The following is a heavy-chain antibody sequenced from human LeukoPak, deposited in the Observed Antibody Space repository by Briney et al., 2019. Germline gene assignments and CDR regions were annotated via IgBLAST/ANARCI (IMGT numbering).Heavy chain of an antibody. CDR2: VYYSGRT. CDR3: ARQGSAYYFDF. J-gene: IGHJ4*02. D-gene: IGHD2-15*01. V-gene: IGHV4-39*01. Sequence: SETLSLTCSVSGGSISSSSYYWGWIRQPPGKELQWIASVYYSGRTNYSPSLKSRVTISVDTSEKQFSLQLNSVTAADTAVYYCARQGSAYYFDFWGQGLLVTVSS. CDR1: GGSISSSSYY.